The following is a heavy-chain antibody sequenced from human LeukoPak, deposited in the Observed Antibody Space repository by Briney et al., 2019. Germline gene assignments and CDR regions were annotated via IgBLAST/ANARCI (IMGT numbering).Heavy chain of an antibody. D-gene: IGHD6-13*01. CDR2: IRVSGGST. CDR1: GFPFSTYA. Sequence: PGGSLRLSCAASGFPFSTYAMGWFRQAPGKGRGWFSEIRVSGGSTVYADSVKGRFTISRDNSKNTLYLEMNSLRAEDTAVYYCAKFGWAGQQVFKDAFDIWGQGTMVTVSS. V-gene: IGHV3-23*01. J-gene: IGHJ3*02. CDR3: AKFGWAGQQVFKDAFDI.